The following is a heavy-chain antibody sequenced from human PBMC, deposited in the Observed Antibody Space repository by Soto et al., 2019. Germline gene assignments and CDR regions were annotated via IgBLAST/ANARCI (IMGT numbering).Heavy chain of an antibody. CDR2: IYYSGST. CDR3: ARDLGYCSSTSCYTPDY. Sequence: PSETLSLTCTVSGGSISSGDYYWSWIRQPPGKGLEWIGYIYYSGSTYYNPSLKRRVTISVDTSKNQFSLKLSPVTAADTAVYYCARDLGYCSSTSCYTPDYWGQGTLVTVSS. V-gene: IGHV4-30-4*01. CDR1: GGSISSGDYY. D-gene: IGHD2-2*02. J-gene: IGHJ4*02.